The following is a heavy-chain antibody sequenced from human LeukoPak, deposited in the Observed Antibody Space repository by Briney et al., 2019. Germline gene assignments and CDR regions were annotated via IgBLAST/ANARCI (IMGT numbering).Heavy chain of an antibody. CDR1: GGSISSYY. D-gene: IGHD2-2*01. Sequence: PSETLSLTCTVSGGSISSYYWSWIRQPPGKGLEWIGYIFYSGSTNYNPSLKRRVTISVDTSKNQFSLKLSSVTAADPAVYYCARLSVVPAAMQFYYYYHMDVWGKGTTVTVSS. V-gene: IGHV4-59*08. CDR3: ARLSVVPAAMQFYYYYHMDV. J-gene: IGHJ6*03. CDR2: IFYSGST.